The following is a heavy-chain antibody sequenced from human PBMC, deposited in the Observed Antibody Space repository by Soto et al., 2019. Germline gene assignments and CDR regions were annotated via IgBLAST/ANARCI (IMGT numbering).Heavy chain of an antibody. J-gene: IGHJ5*02. CDR3: AREFSSSWYMGGGNWFDP. CDR2: MNPNSGNT. V-gene: IGHV1-8*01. D-gene: IGHD6-13*01. CDR1: GYTFTSYD. Sequence: ASVKVSCKASGYTFTSYDINWVRQATGQGLEWKGWMNPNSGNTGNAQKIKGRVTMTRNTSISTDKKELSTLRSEDTAVYYCAREFSSSWYMGGGNWFDPWGQGTLVTVSS.